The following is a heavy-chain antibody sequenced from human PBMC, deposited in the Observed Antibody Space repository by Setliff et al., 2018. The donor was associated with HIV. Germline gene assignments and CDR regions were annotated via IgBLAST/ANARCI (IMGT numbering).Heavy chain of an antibody. D-gene: IGHD3-22*01. V-gene: IGHV3-7*01. CDR1: GFTFNNYW. CDR3: ARASPGVVIIPDS. J-gene: IGHJ4*02. Sequence: GGSLRLSCAASGFTFNNYWMAWVRQAPGKGLEWVGNINQDGSEKNYVDSVKGRFSISRDNAENSLYLQMSSLRAEDTAVYYCARASPGVVIIPDSWGQGTLVTVSS. CDR2: INQDGSEK.